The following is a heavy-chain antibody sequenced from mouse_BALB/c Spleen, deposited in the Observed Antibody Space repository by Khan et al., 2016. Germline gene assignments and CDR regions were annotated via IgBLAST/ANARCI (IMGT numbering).Heavy chain of an antibody. Sequence: EMELVESGGGLVQPGGSLRLSCATSGFTFTDYYMSWVRQPPGKALEWLGFIRNKANGYTTEYSASVKGRFTISRDNSQSILYLQMNTLRAEDSATYYCARVHYGNYYFDYWGQGTTLTVSS. CDR2: IRNKANGYTT. CDR1: GFTFTDYY. V-gene: IGHV7-3*02. D-gene: IGHD2-1*01. CDR3: ARVHYGNYYFDY. J-gene: IGHJ2*01.